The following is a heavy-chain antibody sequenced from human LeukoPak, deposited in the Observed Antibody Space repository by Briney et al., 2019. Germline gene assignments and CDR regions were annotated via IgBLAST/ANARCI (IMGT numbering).Heavy chain of an antibody. Sequence: PGGSLRLSCAASGFTFSSYAMHWVRPAPGKGLEWVAVISYDGSNKYYADSVKGRFTISRDNSKNTLYLQMNSLRAEDTAVYYCARVAEWLDDLDYWGQGTLVTVSS. J-gene: IGHJ4*02. CDR1: GFTFSSYA. CDR2: ISYDGSNK. V-gene: IGHV3-30*04. D-gene: IGHD6-19*01. CDR3: ARVAEWLDDLDY.